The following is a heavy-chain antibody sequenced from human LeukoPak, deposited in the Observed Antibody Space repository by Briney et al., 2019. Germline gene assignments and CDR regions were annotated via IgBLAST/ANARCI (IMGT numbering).Heavy chain of an antibody. J-gene: IGHJ4*02. CDR3: AVMRYYDSSGYDNY. Sequence: QPGGSLRLSCAASGFTFSSYWMHWVRHARGKGLVWVSRINSDGSSTSYADSVKGRFTISRDNAKNTLYLQMNSLRAEDTAVYYCAVMRYYDSSGYDNYWGRGTLVTVSS. CDR1: GFTFSSYW. CDR2: INSDGSST. D-gene: IGHD3-22*01. V-gene: IGHV3-74*01.